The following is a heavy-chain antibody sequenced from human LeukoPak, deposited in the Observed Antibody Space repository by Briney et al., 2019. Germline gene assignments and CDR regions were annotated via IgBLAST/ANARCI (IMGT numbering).Heavy chain of an antibody. CDR1: GGSISSNSYY. Sequence: SETLSLTCSVSGGSISSNSYYWVWIRQPPGKGLEWIGSIYYSGSTYYNPSLKSRVTISVDMSKNQFSLNLNSVTAADTAVYYCARHPYYYYYMDVWGKGTTVTVSS. J-gene: IGHJ6*03. CDR2: IYYSGST. V-gene: IGHV4-39*01. CDR3: ARHPYYYYYMDV.